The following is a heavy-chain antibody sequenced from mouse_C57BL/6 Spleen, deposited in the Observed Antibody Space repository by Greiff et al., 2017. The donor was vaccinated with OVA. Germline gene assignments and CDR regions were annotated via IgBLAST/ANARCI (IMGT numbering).Heavy chain of an antibody. CDR3: ARDGGSGYYAMDY. V-gene: IGHV5-16*01. Sequence: EVNLVESEGGLVQPGSSMKLSCTASGFTFSDYYMAWVRQVPEKGLEWVANINYDGSSTYYLDSLKSRFIISRDNAKNILYLQMSSLKSEDTATYYCARDGGSGYYAMDYWGQGTSVTVSS. D-gene: IGHD3-2*02. J-gene: IGHJ4*01. CDR2: INYDGSST. CDR1: GFTFSDYY.